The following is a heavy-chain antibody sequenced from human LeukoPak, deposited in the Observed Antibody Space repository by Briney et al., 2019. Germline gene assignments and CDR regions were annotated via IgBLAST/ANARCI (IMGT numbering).Heavy chain of an antibody. V-gene: IGHV3-23*01. Sequence: HPGGSLRLSCAASGFTFSIYAMSWVRQAPGKGLEWVSSISGSGGSTYYADSVKGRFTISRDNAKNSLYLQMNSLRAEDTAVYYCAELGITMIGGVWGKGTTVTISS. D-gene: IGHD3-10*02. CDR1: GFTFSIYA. J-gene: IGHJ6*04. CDR3: AELGITMIGGV. CDR2: ISGSGGST.